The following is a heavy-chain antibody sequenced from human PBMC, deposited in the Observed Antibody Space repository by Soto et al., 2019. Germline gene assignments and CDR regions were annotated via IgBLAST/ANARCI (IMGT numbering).Heavy chain of an antibody. V-gene: IGHV3-9*01. CDR2: ISWNSGSI. Sequence: GGSLRLSCAASGFTFDDYAMHWVRQAPGKGLEWVSGISWNSGSIGYADSVKGRFTISRDNAKNSLYLQMNSLRAEDTALYYCAKDIITRNSFPSSRWYAFGYWGQGTLVTVSS. CDR3: AKDIITRNSFPSSRWYAFGY. J-gene: IGHJ4*02. D-gene: IGHD6-13*01. CDR1: GFTFDDYA.